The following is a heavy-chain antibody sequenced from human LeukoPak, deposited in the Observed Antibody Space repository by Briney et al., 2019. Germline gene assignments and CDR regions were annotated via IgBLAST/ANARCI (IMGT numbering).Heavy chain of an antibody. V-gene: IGHV3-7*01. CDR2: INLDGSVI. Sequence: GGSLRLSCAASGFTFSGYWMSWVRQAPGKELEWVANINLDGSVIHYVDSAKGRFTISRDNAKNSLYLQMNYLRAEDTALYYCATSDDSSGSDWGQGTLVTVSS. J-gene: IGHJ4*02. D-gene: IGHD3-22*01. CDR3: ATSDDSSGSD. CDR1: GFTFSGYW.